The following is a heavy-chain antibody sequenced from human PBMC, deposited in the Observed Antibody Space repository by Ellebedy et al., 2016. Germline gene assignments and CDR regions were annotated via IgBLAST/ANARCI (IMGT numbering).Heavy chain of an antibody. Sequence: GESLKISXAASGFTFSSYWMSWVRQAPGKGLEWVANIKQDGSEKYYVDSVKGRFTISRDNAKNSLYLQMNSLRAEDTAVYYCARGGVVVPAAMSYWGQGTLVTVSS. CDR2: IKQDGSEK. D-gene: IGHD2-2*01. V-gene: IGHV3-7*04. J-gene: IGHJ4*02. CDR1: GFTFSSYW. CDR3: ARGGVVVPAAMSY.